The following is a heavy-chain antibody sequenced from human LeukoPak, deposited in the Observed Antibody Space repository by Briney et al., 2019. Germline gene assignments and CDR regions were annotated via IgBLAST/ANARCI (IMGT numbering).Heavy chain of an antibody. J-gene: IGHJ3*02. D-gene: IGHD2-21*02. CDR1: GFTFSTHD. CDR3: TSHTGTGDAFRPFHI. Sequence: PGGSLRLSCAASGFTFSTHDVNWVRQAPGKGLEWVSFINSGSSTIYYADSVKGRFTISRDNAKNSLYLQMNSLRAEDTAVYYCTSHTGTGDAFRPFHIWGQGTMVTVSS. CDR2: INSGSSTI. V-gene: IGHV3-48*04.